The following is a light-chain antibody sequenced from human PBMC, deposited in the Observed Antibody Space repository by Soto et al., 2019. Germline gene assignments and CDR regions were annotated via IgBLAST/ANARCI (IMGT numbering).Light chain of an antibody. Sequence: QSALTQPPSVSGAPGQRVTISCTGSSSNIGAGYDVHWYQQLPGTAPKLLIYGNSNRPSGVPDRFSGSKSGTSASLTVSGLQAEDEADYYCSSYAVSNNYYVFGTGTKVTVL. CDR1: SSNIGAGYD. J-gene: IGLJ1*01. CDR2: GNS. CDR3: SSYAVSNNYYV. V-gene: IGLV1-40*01.